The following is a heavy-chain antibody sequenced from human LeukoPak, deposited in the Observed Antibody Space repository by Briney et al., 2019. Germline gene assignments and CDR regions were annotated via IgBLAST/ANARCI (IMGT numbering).Heavy chain of an antibody. CDR2: IDGSGVTT. CDR1: GFTVSSNT. V-gene: IGHV3-23*01. D-gene: IGHD6-13*01. CDR3: TKRTPEYSSSWCLDY. Sequence: GGSLRLSCAASGFTVSSNTMSWVRQAPGGGLAWVSAIDGSGVTTFYADSVKGRFTISRDNSKNTLFLQMNSLRAEDTAIYYCTKRTPEYSSSWCLDYWGQGTLVTVSS. J-gene: IGHJ4*02.